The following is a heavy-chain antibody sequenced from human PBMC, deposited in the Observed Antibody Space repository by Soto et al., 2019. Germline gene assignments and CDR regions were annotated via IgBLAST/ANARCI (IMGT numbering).Heavy chain of an antibody. CDR2: INPGGVIT. CDR1: GYTFSRYY. Sequence: ASVKVSCKASGYTFSRYYMHWVRQAPGQGLEWMGIINPGGVITTYAQKFQGRVTMTMDTSTSTVYMELSSLRSEDTAVYYCTSSTMVRGVKAYGMDVWGQGTTVTVS. J-gene: IGHJ6*02. D-gene: IGHD3-10*01. V-gene: IGHV1-46*01. CDR3: TSSTMVRGVKAYGMDV.